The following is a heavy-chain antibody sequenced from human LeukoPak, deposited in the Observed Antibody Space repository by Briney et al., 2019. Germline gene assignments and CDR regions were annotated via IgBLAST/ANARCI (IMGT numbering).Heavy chain of an antibody. J-gene: IGHJ4*02. D-gene: IGHD3-10*01. Sequence: ASVKVSCKASGYTFTGYYMHWVRQAPGQGLEWMGWINPNSGGTNYAQKFQGRVTMTRDTSISTAYMELSRLRSDDTAVYYCARDYYGSGSVFDWGQGTRATVSS. CDR3: ARDYYGSGSVFD. CDR1: GYTFTGYY. CDR2: INPNSGGT. V-gene: IGHV1-2*02.